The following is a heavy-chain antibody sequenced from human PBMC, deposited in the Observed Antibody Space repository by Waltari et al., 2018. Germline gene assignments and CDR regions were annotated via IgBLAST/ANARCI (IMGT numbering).Heavy chain of an antibody. J-gene: IGHJ5*02. CDR2: IYYSGST. D-gene: IGHD6-13*01. Sequence: QVQLQESGPGLVKPSETLSLTCTVSGGSISSYYWSWIRQPPGKGLEWIGYIYYSGSTNYNPSRKSRVTISGDTSKNQFSLKLSSVTAADTAVYYCARDRRWEQHLNWFDPWGQGTLVTVSS. V-gene: IGHV4-59*01. CDR3: ARDRRWEQHLNWFDP. CDR1: GGSISSYY.